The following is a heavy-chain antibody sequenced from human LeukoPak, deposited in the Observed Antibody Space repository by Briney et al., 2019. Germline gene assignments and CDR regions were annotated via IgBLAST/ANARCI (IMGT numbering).Heavy chain of an antibody. Sequence: TVKVSCKASGGTFSSYAISWVRQAPGQGLEWMGRIIPIFGIANYAQKFQGRVTITADKSTSTAYMELSSLRSEDTAVYYCARDAAYCGGDCPFDYWGQGTLVTVSS. CDR2: IIPIFGIA. CDR3: ARDAAYCGGDCPFDY. J-gene: IGHJ4*02. D-gene: IGHD2-21*02. CDR1: GGTFSSYA. V-gene: IGHV1-69*04.